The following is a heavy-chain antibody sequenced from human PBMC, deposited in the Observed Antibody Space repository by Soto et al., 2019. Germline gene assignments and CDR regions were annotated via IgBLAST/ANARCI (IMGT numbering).Heavy chain of an antibody. V-gene: IGHV4-30-2*01. J-gene: IGHJ4*02. CDR3: ARDKITGLFDY. CDR1: GGSISSGGYS. D-gene: IGHD2-8*02. CDR2: IYHSGST. Sequence: SETLSLTCTVSGGSISSGGYSWSLIRQPPGKGLEWIGYIYHSGSTNYNPSLKSRVTISVDTSKNQFSLKLTSVTAADTAVYYCARDKITGLFDYWGQGTLVTVSS.